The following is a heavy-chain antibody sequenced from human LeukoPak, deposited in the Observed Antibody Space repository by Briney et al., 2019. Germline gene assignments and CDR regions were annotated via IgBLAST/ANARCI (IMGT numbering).Heavy chain of an antibody. CDR2: IPSNGGTT. Sequence: GGSLRLSCSASGFTFSGYAMHWVRQAPGKGLEYVSGIPSNGGTTYYADSVKGRLTISRDNSKNTLYLQMSSLRAEDTAVYFCVRDRVVVTATFDCWGQGTLVTVSS. CDR1: GFTFSGYA. V-gene: IGHV3-64D*06. CDR3: VRDRVVVTATFDC. D-gene: IGHD2-21*02. J-gene: IGHJ4*02.